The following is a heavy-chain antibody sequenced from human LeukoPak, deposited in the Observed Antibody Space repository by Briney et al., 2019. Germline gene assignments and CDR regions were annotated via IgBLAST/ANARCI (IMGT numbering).Heavy chain of an antibody. V-gene: IGHV3-23*01. CDR2: LSEGGDSS. CDR1: GFTFRSYV. D-gene: IGHD5-18*01. J-gene: IGHJ4*02. CDR3: ACSPLGNNYGYAY. Sequence: GGSLRLSCDTSGFTFRSYVMNWVRQAPGKGLEWVSSLSEGGDSSYYADSVKGRFTVDRDNSQNTLYLQMNSLRVDDTALYYCACSPLGNNYGYAYWGQGTLVIVSS.